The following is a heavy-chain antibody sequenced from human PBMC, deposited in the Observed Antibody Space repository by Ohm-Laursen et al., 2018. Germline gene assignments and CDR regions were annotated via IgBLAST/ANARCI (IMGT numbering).Heavy chain of an antibody. D-gene: IGHD3-3*01. V-gene: IGHV3-71*01. CDR1: GSIFSDCY. CDR2: IRNKPNGGTT. Sequence: SLRLSCTAPGSIFSDCYTSWVRQAPGKGLDWVGFIRNKPNGGTTEQTTSVQGRFTISREESKSIPYLQMNSLRADDTAVYYCARDARDALRLLEIDYWGQGTLVTVSS. CDR3: ARDARDALRLLEIDY. J-gene: IGHJ4*02.